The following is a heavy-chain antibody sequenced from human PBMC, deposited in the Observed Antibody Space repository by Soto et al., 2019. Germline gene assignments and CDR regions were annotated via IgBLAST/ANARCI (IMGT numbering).Heavy chain of an antibody. V-gene: IGHV1-69*06. CDR2: IIPIFGTA. Sequence: ASVKVSCKASGGTFSSYAISWVRQAPGQGLEWMGGIIPIFGTANYAQKFQGRVTITADKSTSTAYMELSSLRSEDTAVYYCASMYSSGPREVDYWGQGTTVTVSS. CDR3: ASMYSSGPREVDY. D-gene: IGHD6-19*01. J-gene: IGHJ4*02. CDR1: GGTFSSYA.